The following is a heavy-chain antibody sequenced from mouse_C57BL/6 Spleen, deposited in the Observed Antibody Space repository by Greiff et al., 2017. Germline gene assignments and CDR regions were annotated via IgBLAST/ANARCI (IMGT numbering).Heavy chain of an antibody. CDR2: INPNNGGT. J-gene: IGHJ3*01. CDR3: ARRDYYGTEAWFAY. CDR1: GYTFTDYN. V-gene: IGHV1-18*01. D-gene: IGHD1-2*01. Sequence: EVKLMESGPELVKPGASVKIPCKASGYTFTDYNMDWVKQSHGKSLEWIGDINPNNGGTIYNQKFKGKATLTVDKSSSTAYMELRSLTSEDTAVYYCARRDYYGTEAWFAYWGQGTLVTVSA.